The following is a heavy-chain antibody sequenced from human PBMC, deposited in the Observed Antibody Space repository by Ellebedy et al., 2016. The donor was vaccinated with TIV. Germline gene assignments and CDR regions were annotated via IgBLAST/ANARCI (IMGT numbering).Heavy chain of an antibody. CDR2: IIPIFGTA. CDR3: ASHANSLALCGGDCYSASWFDP. CDR1: GGTFSSYA. Sequence: ASVKVSCKASGGTFSSYAISWVRQAPGQGLEWMGGIIPIFGTANYAQKFQGRVTITADESTSTAYMELSSLRSEDTAVYYCASHANSLALCGGDCYSASWFDPWGQGTLVTVSS. D-gene: IGHD2-21*02. J-gene: IGHJ5*02. V-gene: IGHV1-69*13.